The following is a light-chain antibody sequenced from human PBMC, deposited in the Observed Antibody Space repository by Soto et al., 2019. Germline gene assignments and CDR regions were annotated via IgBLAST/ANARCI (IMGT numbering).Light chain of an antibody. J-gene: IGKJ1*01. Sequence: DIQMTQSPSTLSASVGDRVTITCRASQSISSWLAWYQQKSGKAPKVLIYKASNLESGVPSRFSGSGSGTEFTLTISSLQPDDFATYYCQQYNSYSWTFGQGTKVEIK. V-gene: IGKV1-5*03. CDR1: QSISSW. CDR3: QQYNSYSWT. CDR2: KAS.